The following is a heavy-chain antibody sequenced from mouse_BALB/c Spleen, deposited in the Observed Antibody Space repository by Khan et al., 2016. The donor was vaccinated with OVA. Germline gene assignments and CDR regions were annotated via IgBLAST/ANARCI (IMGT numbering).Heavy chain of an antibody. D-gene: IGHD2-14*01. CDR2: INPYNGGT. V-gene: IGHV1-26*01. J-gene: IGHJ3*01. Sequence: VQLQQSGPELVKPGASMKISCKASGYSFTGYTMNWVKQSHGKNLEWIGLINPYNGGTSYNQKFKGKGTLTVDKSSSTAYMELLSRTSEDAAVYYCAREGYRYDGAWFAYWGQGTLVTVSA. CDR1: GYSFTGYT. CDR3: AREGYRYDGAWFAY.